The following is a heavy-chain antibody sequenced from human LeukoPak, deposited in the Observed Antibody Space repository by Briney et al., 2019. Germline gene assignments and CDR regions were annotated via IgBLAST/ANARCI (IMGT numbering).Heavy chain of an antibody. Sequence: SEALSLTCTGSGGSISSSTYYWGWIRQPPGKGLEWIGSIYYSGTTYYNPSLKSRVTISVDKSKNQFSLKLSSVTAADTAVHYCARTHSLLHAFDIWGQGTMVTVSS. J-gene: IGHJ3*02. CDR2: IYYSGTT. CDR3: ARTHSLLHAFDI. V-gene: IGHV4-39*07. CDR1: GGSISSSTYY. D-gene: IGHD2-15*01.